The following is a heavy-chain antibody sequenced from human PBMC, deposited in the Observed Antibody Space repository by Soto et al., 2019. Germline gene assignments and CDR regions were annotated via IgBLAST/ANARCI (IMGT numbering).Heavy chain of an antibody. J-gene: IGHJ6*03. D-gene: IGHD3-3*01. CDR1: GFTFSNAW. V-gene: IGHV3-15*01. Sequence: GGSLRLSCAASGFTFSNAWMSWVRQAPGKGLEWVGRIKSKTDGGTTDYAAPVKGRFTISRDDSKNTLYLQMNSLKTEDTAVYYCTTDSIQRFLEWFVGDYYYMDVWGKGTTVTVSS. CDR2: IKSKTDGGTT. CDR3: TTDSIQRFLEWFVGDYYYMDV.